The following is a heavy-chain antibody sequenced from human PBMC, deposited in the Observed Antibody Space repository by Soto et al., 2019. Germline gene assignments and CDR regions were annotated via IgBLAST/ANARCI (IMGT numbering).Heavy chain of an antibody. Sequence: PGGSLRLSCAASGFTFSSYAMSWVRQAPGKGLEWVSAISGSGGSTYYADSVKGRFTISRDNSKNTLYLQMNSLRAEDTAVYYCARVAYCGGDCYSGDYYYYYMDVWGKGTTVTVSS. J-gene: IGHJ6*03. CDR1: GFTFSSYA. CDR3: ARVAYCGGDCYSGDYYYYYMDV. CDR2: ISGSGGST. V-gene: IGHV3-23*01. D-gene: IGHD2-21*01.